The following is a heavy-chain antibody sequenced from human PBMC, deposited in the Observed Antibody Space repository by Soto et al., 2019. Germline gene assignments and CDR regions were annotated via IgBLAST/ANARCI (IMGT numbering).Heavy chain of an antibody. D-gene: IGHD1-26*01. J-gene: IGHJ5*02. V-gene: IGHV3-23*05. Sequence: PGGSLRLCCAASGFTFAHYAMVWARQAPGRGLEWVSTIDGPTTNTHYIDSVKGRFFISRDNAINTVYLQMNGLRAEDTAVYYCAKLPWEVAPSWGQGTLVTVSS. CDR2: IDGPTTNT. CDR3: AKLPWEVAPS. CDR1: GFTFAHYA.